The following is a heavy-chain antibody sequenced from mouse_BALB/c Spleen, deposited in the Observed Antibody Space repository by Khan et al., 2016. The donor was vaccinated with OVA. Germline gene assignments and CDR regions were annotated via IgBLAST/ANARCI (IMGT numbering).Heavy chain of an antibody. CDR1: GCTFTDFT. CDR2: ISTYYGDA. CDR3: ARGGGGDRFLY. Sequence: QVQLKESGAELVRPGVSVKISCKGSGCTFTDFTMHWVKQSHAMSLEWIGVISTYYGDADYNQKFKGKATMTVDKSSNTAYMDLARLTSEDSAIYYWARGGGGDRFLYWGQGTLVTVSA. J-gene: IGHJ3*01. V-gene: IGHV1S137*01.